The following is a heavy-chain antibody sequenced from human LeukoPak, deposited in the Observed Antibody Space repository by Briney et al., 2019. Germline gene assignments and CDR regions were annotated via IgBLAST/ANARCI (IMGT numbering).Heavy chain of an antibody. Sequence: NASETLSLTCTVSGASVSSDYWSWIRQSPGKGLEWIGYIYHSGHTMSNPSLKSRVSLSPDTSNNQFSLKLSSVTAADTAVYYCARHPFQYPFDHWGQGTVVSVSS. CDR2: IYHSGHT. J-gene: IGHJ5*02. CDR1: GASVSSDY. D-gene: IGHD2/OR15-2a*01. CDR3: ARHPFQYPFDH. V-gene: IGHV4-59*08.